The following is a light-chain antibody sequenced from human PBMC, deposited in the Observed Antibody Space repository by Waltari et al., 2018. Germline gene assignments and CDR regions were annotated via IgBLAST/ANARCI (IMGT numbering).Light chain of an antibody. V-gene: IGLV2-23*01. J-gene: IGLJ3*02. CDR1: GSDVGSYKF. Sequence: QSALIQPASVSGSPGQSITISCTGIGSDVGSYKFVSWYQQFPDKAPKLLIYEATKRPSGGSKRFSGSKSINAASLTISGLQAEDEADYYCCSYVACRRVFGGGTRLTVL. CDR3: CSYVACRRV. CDR2: EAT.